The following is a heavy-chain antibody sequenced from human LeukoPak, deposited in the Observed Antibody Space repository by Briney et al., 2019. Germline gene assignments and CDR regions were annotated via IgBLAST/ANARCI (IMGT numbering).Heavy chain of an antibody. J-gene: IGHJ3*02. V-gene: IGHV4-39*01. Sequence: SDTLSLTRTVSGGSISSSNYYCGWIRQPPGKGLGGFGRNCQRGSTHYNSPLKSRVTISVDTPKTQFSLELSSVPAADTAVYYCASPNIGAFHIWGQGAMVTVSS. D-gene: IGHD2/OR15-2a*01. CDR1: GGSISSSNYY. CDR2: NCQRGST. CDR3: ASPNIGAFHI.